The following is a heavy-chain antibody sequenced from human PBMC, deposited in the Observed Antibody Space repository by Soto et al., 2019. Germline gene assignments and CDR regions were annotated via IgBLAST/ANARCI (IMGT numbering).Heavy chain of an antibody. J-gene: IGHJ5*02. D-gene: IGHD6-13*01. V-gene: IGHV4-39*02. CDR3: ARRGSSINWFDP. Sequence: QLQLQESGPGLVKPSETLSLTCTVSGGSISSNKYHWGWIRQAPGKGLEWIGTIYYTGTTYYNPSLKSRVTISVDTSKHHFSLKLSSVTAADTAVYYCARRGSSINWFDPWGQGTLVTVSS. CDR2: IYYTGTT. CDR1: GGSISSNKYH.